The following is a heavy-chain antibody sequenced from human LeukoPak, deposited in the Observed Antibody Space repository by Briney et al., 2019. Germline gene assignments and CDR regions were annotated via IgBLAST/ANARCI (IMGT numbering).Heavy chain of an antibody. J-gene: IGHJ4*02. CDR1: GFTFSSYA. V-gene: IGHV3-23*01. D-gene: IGHD6-19*01. CDR2: ISGSGGGT. CDR3: AKLDQWLVRH. Sequence: GGSLRLSCAASGFTFSSYAMSWVRQAPGRGLEWVSAISGSGGGTYYADSVKGRFTISRDNSKNTLYLQMNSLRAEDTAVYYCAKLDQWLVRHWGQGTLVTVSS.